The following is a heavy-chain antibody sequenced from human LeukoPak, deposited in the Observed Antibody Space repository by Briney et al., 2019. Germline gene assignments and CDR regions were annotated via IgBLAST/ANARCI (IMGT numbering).Heavy chain of an antibody. CDR1: GFAFGTFA. V-gene: IGHV3-21*01. CDR2: ISASGSKT. D-gene: IGHD2-8*01. Sequence: GGSRRLSCVPSGFAFGTFAMNWVRQAPGKGLEWVSGISASGSKTYYGNSVKGRFTISRDDAKNSLYLQMNSLRAEDTAVYYCARGPNGEASWGQGTLVSVSS. J-gene: IGHJ4*02. CDR3: ARGPNGEAS.